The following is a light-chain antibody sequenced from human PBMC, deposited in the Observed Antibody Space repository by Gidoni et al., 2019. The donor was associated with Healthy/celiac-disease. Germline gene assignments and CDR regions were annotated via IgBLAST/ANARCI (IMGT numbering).Light chain of an antibody. CDR3: SSYTSSSTLDVV. Sequence: QSALTQPASVSGSPGQSLTISCTGTSSDVGGYNYVSRYQQHPGKAPKLMIYDVSNRPSGVSNRFSGSKSGNTASLTISGLQAEDEADYYCSSYTSSSTLDVVFGGGTKLTVL. V-gene: IGLV2-14*03. CDR1: SSDVGGYNY. CDR2: DVS. J-gene: IGLJ2*01.